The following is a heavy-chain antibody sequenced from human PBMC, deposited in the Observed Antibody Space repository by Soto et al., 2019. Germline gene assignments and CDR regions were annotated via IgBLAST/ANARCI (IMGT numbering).Heavy chain of an antibody. D-gene: IGHD2-8*01. J-gene: IGHJ6*02. CDR1: GFSVSDYA. Sequence: GGSLRLSCAASGFSVSDYAMSWGRQAPGKGLEWVSSISGSGDGTYYGDSVKGRFTLSRDTSQKTLYLQMNNLRGEDTAVYFCTKSRRSVLMVYGFGGMDVWGRGTTVTVSS. V-gene: IGHV3-23*01. CDR3: TKSRRSVLMVYGFGGMDV. CDR2: ISGSGDGT.